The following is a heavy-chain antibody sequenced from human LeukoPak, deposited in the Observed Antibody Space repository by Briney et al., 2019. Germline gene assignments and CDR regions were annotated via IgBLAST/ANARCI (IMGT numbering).Heavy chain of an antibody. V-gene: IGHV4-34*01. D-gene: IGHD5-12*01. CDR3: ARKSGYARDY. CDR2: INHSGSTS. J-gene: IGHJ4*02. CDR1: GESFSGYF. Sequence: SETLSLACAVYGESFSGYFWNWIRQPPGKGLEWIGEINHSGSTSNHNPSLKSRVTMSVDTSKNQFSLKLSSVTAADTAVYYCARKSGYARDYWGQGNLVTVSS.